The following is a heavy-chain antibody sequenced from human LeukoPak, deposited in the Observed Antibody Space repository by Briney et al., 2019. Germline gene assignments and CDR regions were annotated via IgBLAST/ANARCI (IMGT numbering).Heavy chain of an antibody. D-gene: IGHD5-12*01. Sequence: GGSLRLSCAASGFTFSSYAMSWVRQAPGKGLEWVSDITGSGDDTDYADSVKGRFTVSRDNSRNTLYLQINSLRAEDTAVYYCAKNGAYSGYDYIDYWGQGTLVTVSS. CDR3: AKNGAYSGYDYIDY. CDR1: GFTFSSYA. CDR2: ITGSGDDT. V-gene: IGHV3-23*01. J-gene: IGHJ4*02.